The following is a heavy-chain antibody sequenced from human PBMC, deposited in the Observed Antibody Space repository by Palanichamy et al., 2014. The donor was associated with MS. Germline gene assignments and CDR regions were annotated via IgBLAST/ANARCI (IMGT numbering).Heavy chain of an antibody. J-gene: IGHJ6*02. CDR2: MNPDSGPT. CDR1: GYTFTDYK. CDR3: ARGRPIFGVVTPMDV. Sequence: QVQLVQSGAEVKKPGASVRVSCEASGYTFTDYKINWVRQAPGQGLEWMGWMNPDSGPTGYAQKFQGRVTMTRDTSINTAYMELSSLTSDDTAVYYCARGRPIFGVVTPMDVWGQGTTVTVSS. V-gene: IGHV1-8*01. D-gene: IGHD3-3*01.